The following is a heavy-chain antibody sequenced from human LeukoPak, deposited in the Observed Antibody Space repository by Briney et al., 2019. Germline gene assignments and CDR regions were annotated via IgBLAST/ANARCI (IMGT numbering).Heavy chain of an antibody. CDR2: ISYDGSNK. J-gene: IGHJ4*02. Sequence: PGGSLRLSCAASGFTLSTYWMHWFRQAPGKGLEWVAVISYDGSNKYYADSVKGRFTISRDNSKNTLYLQMNSLRAEDTAVYYCARDSSSTSCFDYWGQGTLVTVSS. D-gene: IGHD2-2*01. CDR3: ARDSSSTSCFDY. CDR1: GFTLSTYW. V-gene: IGHV3-30-3*01.